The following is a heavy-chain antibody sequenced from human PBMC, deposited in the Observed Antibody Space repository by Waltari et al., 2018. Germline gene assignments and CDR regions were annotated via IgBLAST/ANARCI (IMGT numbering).Heavy chain of an antibody. CDR2: LYYSGTT. Sequence: QLQLQESGPGLVKPSETLSLTCPFAGGPINSASFYWGWIRRPPGKGLEWIGSLYYSGTTYFSPSLRSRVTISLDTSKSQFSLKLSSVTAADTAVYYCARAPDSWGQGTLVTVSS. CDR3: ARAPDS. V-gene: IGHV4-39*01. J-gene: IGHJ5*01. CDR1: GGPINSASFY.